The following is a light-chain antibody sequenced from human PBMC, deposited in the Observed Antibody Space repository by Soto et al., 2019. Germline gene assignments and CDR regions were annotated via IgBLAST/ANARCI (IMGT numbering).Light chain of an antibody. CDR1: QSVLYSSNNKHY. CDR2: WAS. J-gene: IGKJ1*01. CDR3: QQYYSTLWT. V-gene: IGKV4-1*01. Sequence: DILMTQSPDSLAVSLGERATINCKSSQSVLYSSNNKHYLAWYQQKPGQPPKLLIYWASTRESGVPDRFSGSGSGTDFTLTISSLQAEDVAVYYCQQYYSTLWTFGQGTKVDI.